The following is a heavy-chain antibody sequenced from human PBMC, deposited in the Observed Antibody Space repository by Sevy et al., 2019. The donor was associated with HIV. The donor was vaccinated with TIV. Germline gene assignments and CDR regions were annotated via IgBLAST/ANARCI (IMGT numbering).Heavy chain of an antibody. V-gene: IGHV4-34*01. CDR2: INHSGST. CDR3: ARDYYCGSGSSTYYYYFGMDV. D-gene: IGHD3-10*01. Sequence: SETLSLTCAVYGGSFSGYYWSWIRQPPGKGLEWIGEINHSGSTNYNPSLKSRVTIPVDTSKNQFSLKLSSVTAADTAVYCCARDYYCGSGSSTYYYYFGMDVWGQGTTVTVSS. J-gene: IGHJ6*02. CDR1: GGSFSGYY.